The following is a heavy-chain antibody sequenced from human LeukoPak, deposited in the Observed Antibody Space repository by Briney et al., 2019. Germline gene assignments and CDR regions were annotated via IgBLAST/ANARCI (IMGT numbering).Heavy chain of an antibody. CDR2: ISGSGGST. CDR1: GFTFSSYA. J-gene: IGHJ4*02. Sequence: PGGSLRLSCAASGFTFSSYAMSWVRQAPGKGLEWASAISGSGGSTYYADSVKGRFTISRDNSKNTLYLQMNSLRAEDTAVYYCAKATFGVPDHLWFGELLYLYFDYWGQGTLVTVSS. D-gene: IGHD3-10*01. V-gene: IGHV3-23*01. CDR3: AKATFGVPDHLWFGELLYLYFDY.